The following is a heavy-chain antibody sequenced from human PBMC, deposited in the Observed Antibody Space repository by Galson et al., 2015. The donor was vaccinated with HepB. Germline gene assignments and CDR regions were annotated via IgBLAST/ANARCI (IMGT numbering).Heavy chain of an antibody. J-gene: IGHJ6*02. CDR1: GFTFSDYY. CDR3: ARDPRYSSSWYVSGLGEYGMDV. V-gene: IGHV3-11*06. Sequence: SLRLSCAASGFTFSDYYMSWIRQAPGKGLEWVSYISCSSSYTNYADSVKGRFTISRDNAKNSLYLQMSSLRAEDTAVYYYARDPRYSSSWYVSGLGEYGMDVWGQGTTVTVSS. D-gene: IGHD6-13*01. CDR2: ISCSSSYT.